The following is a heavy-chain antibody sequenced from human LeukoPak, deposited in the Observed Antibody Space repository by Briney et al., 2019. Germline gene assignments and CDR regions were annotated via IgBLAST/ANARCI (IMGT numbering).Heavy chain of an antibody. Sequence: GESLKISCKGSGYTFSSYWIGWVRQMPGRGLEWMGIIYPGDSDTRYSPSLQGQVTISVDTSIGTAYLQWSSLKASDTAIYYCARQNDFRLDYWGQGTLVTVSS. CDR2: IYPGDSDT. J-gene: IGHJ4*02. CDR1: GYTFSSYW. CDR3: ARQNDFRLDY. V-gene: IGHV5-51*01. D-gene: IGHD3-3*01.